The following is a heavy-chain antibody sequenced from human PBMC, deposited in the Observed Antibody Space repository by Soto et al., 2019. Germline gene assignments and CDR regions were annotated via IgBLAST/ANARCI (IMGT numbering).Heavy chain of an antibody. CDR1: GFTSSSYS. CDR3: AREYYYDSSDNT. D-gene: IGHD3-22*01. J-gene: IGHJ5*02. V-gene: IGHV3-48*02. Sequence: GGSLRLSCAASGFTSSSYSMNWVRQAPGKGLEWVSYISSSSSTIYYADSVKGRFTNSRDNAKNSLYLQMNSLRDEDTAVYYCAREYYYDSSDNTWGQGTLVTVSS. CDR2: ISSSSSTI.